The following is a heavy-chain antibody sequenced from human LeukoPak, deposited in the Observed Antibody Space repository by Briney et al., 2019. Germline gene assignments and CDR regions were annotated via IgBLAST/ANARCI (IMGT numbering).Heavy chain of an antibody. CDR1: RFTFSNYW. V-gene: IGHV3-7*05. CDR3: ARDHLREGAIGASEI. J-gene: IGHJ3*02. D-gene: IGHD1-26*01. Sequence: GGSLRLSCAASRFTFSNYWMSWVRQAPGKGLEWVANIKQDGGEKNYVASVKGRFTISRDNAKNSLYLQMNSLRVEDTAVYYCARDHLREGAIGASEIWGQGTMVTVSS. CDR2: IKQDGGEK.